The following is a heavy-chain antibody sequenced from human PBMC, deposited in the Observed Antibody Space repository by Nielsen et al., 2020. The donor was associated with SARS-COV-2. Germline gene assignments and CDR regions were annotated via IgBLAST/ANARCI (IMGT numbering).Heavy chain of an antibody. Sequence: GESLKISCAASGFTVSSNYMNWVRQAPGKGLEWVSVIYSGGSTFYADSVKGRFTISRDNSKNTLYLQMNSLRAEDTAVYYCARGPITFGRVIVPFDYWGQGTLVTVSS. V-gene: IGHV3-53*01. CDR2: IYSGGST. CDR3: ARGPITFGRVIVPFDY. D-gene: IGHD3-16*02. CDR1: GFTVSSNY. J-gene: IGHJ4*02.